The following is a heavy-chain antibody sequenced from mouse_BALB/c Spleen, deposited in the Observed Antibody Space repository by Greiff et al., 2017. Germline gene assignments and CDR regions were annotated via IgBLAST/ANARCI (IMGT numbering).Heavy chain of an antibody. CDR2: ISSGGST. Sequence: EVMLVESGGGLVKPGGSLKLSCAASGFTFSSYAMSWVRQTPEKRLEWVASISSGGSTYYPDSVKGRFTISRDNARNILYLQMSSLRSEDTAMYYCAREGIYDYDYAMDYWGQGTSVTVSS. CDR3: AREGIYDYDYAMDY. J-gene: IGHJ4*01. V-gene: IGHV5-6-5*01. CDR1: GFTFSSYA. D-gene: IGHD2-4*01.